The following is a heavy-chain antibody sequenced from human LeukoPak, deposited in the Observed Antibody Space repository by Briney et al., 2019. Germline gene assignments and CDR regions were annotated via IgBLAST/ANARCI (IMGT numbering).Heavy chain of an antibody. V-gene: IGHV5-51*01. D-gene: IGHD1-14*01. CDR2: VYPLDSET. CDR1: GYSFNTFM. Sequence: GESLKISCQTSGYSFNTFMIDWVRQAPGGGLEWMGLVYPLDSETRYGPSFQGQVTISADKSTSSAFLQWDSLKASDTAMYYCVRHNTGADYWGQGTLVTVSS. J-gene: IGHJ4*02. CDR3: VRHNTGADY.